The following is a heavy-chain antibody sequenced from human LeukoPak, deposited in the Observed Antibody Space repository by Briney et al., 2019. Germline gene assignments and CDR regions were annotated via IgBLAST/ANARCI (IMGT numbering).Heavy chain of an antibody. V-gene: IGHV1-69*04. CDR1: GGTFSSYA. CDR2: IIPILGIA. CDR3: ANSPGIAAAGTFRPWVY. Sequence: GASVKVSCKASGGTFSSYAISWVRQAPGQGLEWMGRIIPILGIANYAQKFQGRVTITADKSTSTAYMELSSLRSEDTAVYYCANSPGIAAAGTFRPWVYWGQGTLVTVSS. J-gene: IGHJ4*02. D-gene: IGHD6-13*01.